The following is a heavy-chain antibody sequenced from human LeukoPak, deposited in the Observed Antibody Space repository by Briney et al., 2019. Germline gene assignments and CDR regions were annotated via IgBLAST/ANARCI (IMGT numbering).Heavy chain of an antibody. Sequence: PGALSLTSTDPGGSISTYYASWIRHPAGERLEWIGHIYTSGSTNNNPSLTSRVTMSVDTSKNQFCLKLSSMTAADTAVYYCARTRYCGMDVWGEGTTVTVSS. V-gene: IGHV4-4*07. CDR1: GGSISTYY. CDR3: ARTRYCGMDV. J-gene: IGHJ6*04. CDR2: IYTSGST.